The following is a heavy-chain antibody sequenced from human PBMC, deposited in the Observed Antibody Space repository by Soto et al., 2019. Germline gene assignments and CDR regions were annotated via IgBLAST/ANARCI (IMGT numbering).Heavy chain of an antibody. D-gene: IGHD3-22*01. CDR1: GFTFSSYA. J-gene: IGHJ5*02. CDR2: ISGSGDST. CDR3: AHGSSGTCPNWFAP. V-gene: IGHV3-23*01. Sequence: EVQLLESGGSLVQPGESLRLSCAGSGFTFSSYAIGWVRQAPGKGLEWVSSISGSGDSTYYADSVKGRFTISRDNSKNTLYLQMNSLRAEDTAVYYCAHGSSGTCPNWFAPWGQGHLVTVSS.